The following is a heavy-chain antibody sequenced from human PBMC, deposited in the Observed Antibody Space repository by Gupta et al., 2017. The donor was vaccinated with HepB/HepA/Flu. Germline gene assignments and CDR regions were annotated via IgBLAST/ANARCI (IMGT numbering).Heavy chain of an antibody. Sequence: VQLLESGGDWVPPGGSLRILCPASGLPFSSFGMTWVRRDPGKGLEWVSSISDSGAFTYDADSVKRRFTIARDNSKNTLYLQMHSLRAEDTALYYCANAELNWGQGTLVTVSS. V-gene: IGHV3-23*01. CDR2: ISDSGAFT. J-gene: IGHJ4*02. CDR3: ANAELN. CDR1: GLPFSSFG. D-gene: IGHD1-14*01.